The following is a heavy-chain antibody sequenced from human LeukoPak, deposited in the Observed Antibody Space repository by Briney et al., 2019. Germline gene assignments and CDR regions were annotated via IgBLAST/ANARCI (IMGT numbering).Heavy chain of an antibody. D-gene: IGHD6-13*01. CDR2: INPNSGGT. J-gene: IGHJ5*02. Sequence: ASVKVSCKASGYTFTGYYMHWVRQAPGQGLEWMGWINPNSGGTNYAQEFQGRVTMTRDTSISTAYMELSRLRSDDTAVYYCARGIGYSSSWTYNWFDPWGQGTLVTVSS. CDR3: ARGIGYSSSWTYNWFDP. CDR1: GYTFTGYY. V-gene: IGHV1-2*02.